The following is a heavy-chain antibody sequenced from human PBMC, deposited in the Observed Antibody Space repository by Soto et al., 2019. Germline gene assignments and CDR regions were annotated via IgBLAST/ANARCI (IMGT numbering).Heavy chain of an antibody. CDR3: AICGCSYGYGIYYYYGMDV. CDR2: IYPGDSDT. V-gene: IGHV5-51*01. D-gene: IGHD5-18*01. Sequence: GESLKISCKGSGYSFTSYWIGWVRQMPGKGLEWMGIIYPGDSDTRYSPSFQGQVTISADKSISTAYLQWSSLKASDTAMYYCAICGCSYGYGIYYYYGMDVWGQGTTVTVSS. J-gene: IGHJ6*02. CDR1: GYSFTSYW.